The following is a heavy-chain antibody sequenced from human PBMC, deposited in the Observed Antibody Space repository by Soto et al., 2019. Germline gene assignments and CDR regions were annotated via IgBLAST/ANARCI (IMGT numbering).Heavy chain of an antibody. CDR1: GFIFSTNG. CDR3: AKLSHSGWHHHYYGMDV. V-gene: IGHV3-30*18. J-gene: IGHJ6*02. D-gene: IGHD6-19*01. Sequence: QVQLVESGGGVVQPGTSLRLSCAASGFIFSTNGMYWVRQAPGKGLEWVALISDDGRNGWHADSVKGRFTISGDISKNTLYLQMNSLRPEDTAVYYCAKLSHSGWHHHYYGMDVWGQGTTVTVSS. CDR2: ISDDGRNG.